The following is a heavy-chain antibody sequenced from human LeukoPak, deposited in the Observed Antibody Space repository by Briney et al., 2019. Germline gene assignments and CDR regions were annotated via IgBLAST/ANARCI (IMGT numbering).Heavy chain of an antibody. CDR3: ARGVELTGYSDY. Sequence: GGSLRLSCAASGFTFSYYSMNWVRQAPGKGLEWVSYISSSSGYIYYADSVKGRFTISRDNAKNSLYLQMNSPRAEDTAVYYCARGVELTGYSDYWGRGTLVTVSS. CDR2: ISSSSGYI. CDR1: GFTFSYYS. V-gene: IGHV3-21*01. J-gene: IGHJ4*02. D-gene: IGHD3-9*01.